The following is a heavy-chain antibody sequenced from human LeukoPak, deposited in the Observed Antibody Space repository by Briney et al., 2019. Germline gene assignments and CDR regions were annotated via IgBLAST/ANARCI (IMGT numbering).Heavy chain of an antibody. CDR1: GYTFTSYG. D-gene: IGHD3-10*01. CDR3: ARPRFPYYRLSGADYYYMDV. V-gene: IGHV1-69*06. Sequence: GASVKVSCKASGYTFTSYGISWVRQAPGQGLEWMGGIIPIFGTTNYAQKFQGRVRITADKSTSTAYMELSSLRSEDTAVYYCARPRFPYYRLSGADYYYMDVWGKGTTVTVSS. J-gene: IGHJ6*03. CDR2: IIPIFGTT.